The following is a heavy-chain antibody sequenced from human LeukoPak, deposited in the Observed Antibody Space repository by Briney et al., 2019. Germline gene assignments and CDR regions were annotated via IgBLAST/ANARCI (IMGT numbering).Heavy chain of an antibody. J-gene: IGHJ6*03. CDR2: INPNSGGT. CDR3: ARNAYYYGSGSYYKAPLDCYYYMDV. D-gene: IGHD3-10*01. V-gene: IGHV1-2*02. Sequence: ASVKVSCKASGYTFTGYYMHWVRQAPGQGLEWMGWINPNSGGTNYAQKFQGRVTMTRDTSISTAYMELSRLRSDDTAVYYCARNAYYYGSGSYYKAPLDCYYYMDVWGKGTTVTISS. CDR1: GYTFTGYY.